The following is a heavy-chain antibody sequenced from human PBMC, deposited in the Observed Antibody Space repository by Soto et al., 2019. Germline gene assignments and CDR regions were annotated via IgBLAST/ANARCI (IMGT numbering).Heavy chain of an antibody. D-gene: IGHD3-16*01. J-gene: IGHJ3*02. CDR3: ARDRDGGSFHI. Sequence: QVQLQESGPGLVKPSQTLSLTCTVSGGSISSSGYYWSWIRQHPGKGLEWFGYIYYSGSTYYNPSLKSRVTISVDTSKNQLSLKLSSVTAADTAVYYCARDRDGGSFHIWGQGTMVTVSS. CDR2: IYYSGST. CDR1: GGSISSSGYY. V-gene: IGHV4-31*03.